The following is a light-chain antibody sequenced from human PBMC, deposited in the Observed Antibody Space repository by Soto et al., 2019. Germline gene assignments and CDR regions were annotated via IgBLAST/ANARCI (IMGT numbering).Light chain of an antibody. J-gene: IGLJ3*02. Sequence: QSVLTQPPSASGTPGQRVTISCSGSNSNIGSNHVYWYQQLPGTAPKLVIYRSDQRPSGVPDRFSGSKAGTSASLAISGLRSEDEAEYYCAAWDDSLSGPVFGGGTKVTVL. CDR1: NSNIGSNH. CDR2: RSD. V-gene: IGLV1-47*01. CDR3: AAWDDSLSGPV.